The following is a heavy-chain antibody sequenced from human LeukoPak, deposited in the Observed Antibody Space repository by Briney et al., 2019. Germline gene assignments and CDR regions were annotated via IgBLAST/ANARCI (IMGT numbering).Heavy chain of an antibody. Sequence: GASVKVSCKASGYTFTSYAMNWVRQAPGQGLEWMGWISAYNGNTNYAQKLQGRVTMTTDTSTSTAYMELRSLRSDDTAVYYCARVEVSGGWFDPWGQGTLVTVSS. D-gene: IGHD2/OR15-2a*01. CDR1: GYTFTSYA. J-gene: IGHJ5*02. CDR2: ISAYNGNT. V-gene: IGHV1-18*01. CDR3: ARVEVSGGWFDP.